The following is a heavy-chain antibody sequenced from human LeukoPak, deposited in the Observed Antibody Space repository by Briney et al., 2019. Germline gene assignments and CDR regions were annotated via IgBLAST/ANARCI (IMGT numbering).Heavy chain of an antibody. Sequence: SETLSLTCAVYGGSFSGYYWSWIRQPPGKGLEWIGEINHSGSTNYNPSLKSRVTISVDTSKNQFSLKLSSMTAADTAVYYCARGRNRLRGHNWFDPWGQGTLVTVSS. CDR1: GGSFSGYY. CDR3: ARGRNRLRGHNWFDP. CDR2: INHSGST. J-gene: IGHJ5*02. V-gene: IGHV4-34*01. D-gene: IGHD5-12*01.